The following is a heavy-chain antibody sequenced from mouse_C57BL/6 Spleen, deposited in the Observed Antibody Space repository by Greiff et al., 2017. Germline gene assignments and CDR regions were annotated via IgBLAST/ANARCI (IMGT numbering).Heavy chain of an antibody. V-gene: IGHV8-8*01. CDR2: ICWDDDK. Sequence: QVTLQVSGPGILQPSHSLSLSCSSSGFSLSTFCMGVVWLRQPAGIGLVWLAHICWDDDKYYNPALKSRLTIFNDTSYNHVFLKIGSVDTADAATYYCARKEEGYGGYLLDYWGQGTTLTVSS. J-gene: IGHJ2*01. D-gene: IGHD1-1*02. CDR3: ARKEEGYGGYLLDY. CDR1: GFSLSTFCMG.